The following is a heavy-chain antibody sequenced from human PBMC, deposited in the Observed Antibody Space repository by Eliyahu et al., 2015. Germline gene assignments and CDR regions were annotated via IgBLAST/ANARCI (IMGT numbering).Heavy chain of an antibody. D-gene: IGHD2-21*02. CDR3: ARDLAYCGGDCYSTXAFDI. Sequence: SVKGRFTISRDNTKNSLYLQMNSLXAEDTAXYYCARDLAYCGGDCYSTXAFDIWGQGTMVTVSS. J-gene: IGHJ3*02. V-gene: IGHV3-21*06.